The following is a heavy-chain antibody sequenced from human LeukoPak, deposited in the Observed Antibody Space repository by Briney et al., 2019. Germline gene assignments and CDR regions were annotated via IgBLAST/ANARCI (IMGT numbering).Heavy chain of an antibody. J-gene: IGHJ4*02. CDR1: GGSNSFYY. D-gene: IGHD3-22*01. CDR2: IYYSGAT. CDR3: ARGTYDSGGFDY. Sequence: KPSETLSLTCTVSGGSNSFYYWTWIRQPPGKGLEWIGYIYYSGATDYNPSLKSRVTISIDTSKNQFSLKLTSVTAADTAVYYCARGTYDSGGFDYWGQGTLVTVSS. V-gene: IGHV4-59*01.